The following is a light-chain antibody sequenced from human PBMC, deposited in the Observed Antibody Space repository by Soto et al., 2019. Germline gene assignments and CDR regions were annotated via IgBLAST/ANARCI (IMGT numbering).Light chain of an antibody. CDR3: QRYDISPFP. V-gene: IGKV3-20*01. CDR2: GAS. J-gene: IGKJ2*01. Sequence: EIVLTQSPGTLSLSPGERATLSCRASQSVSSTYLAWYQQKPGQAPRLLIYGASSRATGIPARFSGSGSGTDFTLTISRLEPEDFAVYYCQRYDISPFPFGQGTKREIK. CDR1: QSVSSTY.